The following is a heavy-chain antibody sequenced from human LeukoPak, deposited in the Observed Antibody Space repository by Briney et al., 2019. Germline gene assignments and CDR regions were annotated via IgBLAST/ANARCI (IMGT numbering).Heavy chain of an antibody. CDR1: GGSISSGGYY. Sequence: SETLSLTCTVSGGSISSGGYYWSWIRQHPGKGLEWIGYIYYSGSTYYNPSLKSRVTISVDTSKNQFSLKLSSVTAADTAVYYCARGERLPLGPGAFDIWGQGTMVTVSS. CDR3: ARGERLPLGPGAFDI. V-gene: IGHV4-31*03. D-gene: IGHD5-12*01. J-gene: IGHJ3*02. CDR2: IYYSGST.